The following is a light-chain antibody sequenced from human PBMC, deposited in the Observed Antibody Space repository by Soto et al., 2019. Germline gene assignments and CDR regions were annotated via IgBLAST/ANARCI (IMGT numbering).Light chain of an antibody. CDR2: EVT. CDR1: SSDVGDSHY. Sequence: QSVLTQPASASGSPGKSITISCTGSSSDVGDSHYVSWYRQHPGNAPKLLIYEVTSRPSGISNRFTGSKSGNTASLTISGFQTEDEGYYYYTAYSSGSSVVRFGGGTQRTGL. CDR3: TAYSSGSSVVR. V-gene: IGLV2-14*01. J-gene: IGLJ2*01.